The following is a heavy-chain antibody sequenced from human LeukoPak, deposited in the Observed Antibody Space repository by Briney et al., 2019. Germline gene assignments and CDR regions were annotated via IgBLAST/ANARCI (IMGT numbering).Heavy chain of an antibody. CDR2: ISSSSSYT. CDR3: ARDLGQDSSSWVDAFDI. V-gene: IGHV3-11*06. J-gene: IGHJ3*02. D-gene: IGHD6-13*01. CDR1: GFTFSDYY. Sequence: TGGSLRLSCAASGFTFSDYYMSWIRQAPGKGLEWVSYISSSSSYTNYTDSVKGRFTISRDNAKNSLYLQMNSLRAEDTAVYYCARDLGQDSSSWVDAFDIWGQGTMVTVSS.